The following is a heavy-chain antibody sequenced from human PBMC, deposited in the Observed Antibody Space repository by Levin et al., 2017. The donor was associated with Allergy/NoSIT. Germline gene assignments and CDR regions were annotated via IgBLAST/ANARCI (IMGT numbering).Heavy chain of an antibody. J-gene: IGHJ3*02. CDR1: GGSFSGYY. Sequence: GSLRLSCAVYGGSFSGYYWSWIRQPPGKGLEWIGEINHSGSTNYNPSLKSRVTISVDTSKNQFSLKLSSVTAADTAVYYCARGYSSGWYGRRGAFDSWGQGTMVTVSS. V-gene: IGHV4-34*01. D-gene: IGHD6-19*01. CDR2: INHSGST. CDR3: ARGYSSGWYGRRGAFDS.